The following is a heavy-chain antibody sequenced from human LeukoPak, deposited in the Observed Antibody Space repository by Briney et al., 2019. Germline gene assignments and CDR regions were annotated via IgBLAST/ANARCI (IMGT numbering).Heavy chain of an antibody. D-gene: IGHD5-24*01. CDR3: ARGRDGYNFLNRGEYYYFDY. CDR2: FYTSGST. J-gene: IGHJ4*02. Sequence: SQTLSLTCTVSGGSISSGSYYWSWIRQPAGKGLEWIGRFYTSGSTNYNPSLKSRVTISVDTSKNQFSLKLNSVTAADTAVYYCARGRDGYNFLNRGEYYYFDYWGQGTLVTVSS. V-gene: IGHV4-61*02. CDR1: GGSISSGSYY.